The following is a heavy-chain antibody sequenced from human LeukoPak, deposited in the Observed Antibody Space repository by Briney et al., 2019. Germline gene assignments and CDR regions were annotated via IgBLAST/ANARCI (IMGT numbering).Heavy chain of an antibody. Sequence: PLETLSLTCAVSGGSISSSNWWSWVRQPPGKGLEWIGEIYHSGSTNYNPSLKSRVTISVDTSKNQFSLKLSSVTAADTAVYYCARAKRGTIFGVVIWDYWGQGTLVTVSS. CDR1: GGSISSSNW. V-gene: IGHV4-4*02. D-gene: IGHD3-3*01. J-gene: IGHJ4*02. CDR2: IYHSGST. CDR3: ARAKRGTIFGVVIWDY.